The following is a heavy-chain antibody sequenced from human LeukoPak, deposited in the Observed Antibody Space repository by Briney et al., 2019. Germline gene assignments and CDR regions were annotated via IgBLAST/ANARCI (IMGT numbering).Heavy chain of an antibody. Sequence: ASVKVSCKVSGYTLTELSMHWVRQAPGKGLEWMGGFDPEDGETIYAQKFQGRVTMTEDTSTDTAYMELSSLRSEDTAVYYCATASGYDFWSSYYTGRWFDPWGQGTLVTVSS. CDR3: ATASGYDFWSSYYTGRWFDP. V-gene: IGHV1-24*01. CDR1: GYTLTELS. J-gene: IGHJ5*02. D-gene: IGHD3-3*01. CDR2: FDPEDGET.